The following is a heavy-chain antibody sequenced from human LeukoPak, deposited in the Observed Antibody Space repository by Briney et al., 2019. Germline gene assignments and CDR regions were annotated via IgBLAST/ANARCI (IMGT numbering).Heavy chain of an antibody. CDR3: ATPALGRRLYYYDY. Sequence: RAGGSLRLSCAASGFTFSSACLSWVRQAPGKGLEWVGRIRTKSDGETVDYAAPVKGRFTISRDDSKNTLFLQMNSLKTEDTAVYYCATPALGRRLYYYDYWGQGTLVTVSS. D-gene: IGHD3-16*01. CDR2: IRTKSDGETV. CDR1: GFTFSSAC. V-gene: IGHV3-15*07. J-gene: IGHJ4*02.